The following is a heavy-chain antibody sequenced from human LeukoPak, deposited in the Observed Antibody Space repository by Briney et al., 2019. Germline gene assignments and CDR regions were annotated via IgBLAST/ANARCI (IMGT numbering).Heavy chain of an antibody. CDR2: ISGSGGNI. CDR1: GFTFSRHG. CDR3: AKRGGMYPAHYFDY. Sequence: PGGSLRLSCAASGFTFSRHGMSWVRQAPGKGLERVSTISGSGGNIYYADSVKGRCTISRENSKNTLYLQMNSLRAEDTAMYYCAKRGGMYPAHYFDYWGQGTLVTVSS. V-gene: IGHV3-23*01. J-gene: IGHJ4*02. D-gene: IGHD6-13*01.